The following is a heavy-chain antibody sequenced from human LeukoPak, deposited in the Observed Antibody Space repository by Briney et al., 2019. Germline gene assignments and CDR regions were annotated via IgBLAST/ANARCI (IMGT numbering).Heavy chain of an antibody. J-gene: IGHJ5*02. V-gene: IGHV3-30-3*01. CDR3: ARGRYYYDSSGSIRGPPEGP. D-gene: IGHD3-22*01. CDR2: ISYDGSNK. CDR1: GFTFSSYA. Sequence: PGGSLRLSCAASGFTFSSYAMPWVRQAPGKGLEWVAVISYDGSNKYYADSVKGRFTISRDNSKNTLYLQMNSLRAEDTAVYYCARGRYYYDSSGSIRGPPEGPWGQGTLVTVSS.